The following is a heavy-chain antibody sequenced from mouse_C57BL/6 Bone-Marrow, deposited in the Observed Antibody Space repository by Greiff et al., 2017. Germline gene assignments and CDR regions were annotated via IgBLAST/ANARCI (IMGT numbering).Heavy chain of an antibody. V-gene: IGHV1-54*01. D-gene: IGHD1-1*01. CDR1: GYAFTNYL. Sequence: VQLQQSGAELVRPGTSVKVSCKASGYAFTNYLTEWVKQRPGQGLEWIGVINPGSGGTHYNEKFKGKATLTADKSSSTAYMQLSSLTSEDSAVDFCARRSYYYGSSYLYYYAIDDWGQGSSVTVSS. J-gene: IGHJ4*01. CDR3: ARRSYYYGSSYLYYYAIDD. CDR2: INPGSGGT.